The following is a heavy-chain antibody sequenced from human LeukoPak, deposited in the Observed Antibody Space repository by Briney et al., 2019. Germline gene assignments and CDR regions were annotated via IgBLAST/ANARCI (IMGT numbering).Heavy chain of an antibody. CDR1: RGTFTSYG. CDR2: IIAYNGHT. J-gene: IGHJ6*02. V-gene: IGHV1-18*01. D-gene: IGHD4-23*01. Sequence: ASVNVSRKSSRGTFTSYGISWVGQHPGQGREWMGCIIAYNGHTHYAQKLQGRVSTTTDTSTSTAYMVQRSLRSDETPVYYSARDLLRAVTPYCMDVWGQGTTVTVSS. CDR3: ARDLLRAVTPYCMDV.